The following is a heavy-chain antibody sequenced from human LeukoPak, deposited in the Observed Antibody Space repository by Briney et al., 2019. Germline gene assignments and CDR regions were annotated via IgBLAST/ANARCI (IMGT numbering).Heavy chain of an antibody. Sequence: GGSLRLSCAASGFTFSSYSMNWVRQAPGKGLEWVSAISGSGGSTYYADSVKGRFTISRDNSKNTLYLQMNSLRAEDTAVYYCAKLGSSGLFDYWGQGTLVTVSS. J-gene: IGHJ4*02. V-gene: IGHV3-23*01. CDR3: AKLGSSGLFDY. D-gene: IGHD6-19*01. CDR2: ISGSGGST. CDR1: GFTFSSYS.